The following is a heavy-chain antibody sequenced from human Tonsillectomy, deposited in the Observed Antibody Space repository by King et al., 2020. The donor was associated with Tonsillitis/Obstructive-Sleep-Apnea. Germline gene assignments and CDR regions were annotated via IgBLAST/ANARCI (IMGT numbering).Heavy chain of an antibody. CDR3: ARHPEQLLSIFDY. CDR2: IDPSDSYT. V-gene: IGHV5-10-1*01. Sequence: VQLVESGPEVKKPGESLRISCKGSGYNFTSCWISWVRQMPGKGLEWMGRIDPSDSYTNYRPSFQGHVTISADKSISTAYLQWSSLKASDTAMYYCARHPEQLLSIFDYWGQGTLVTVSS. CDR1: GYNFTSCW. D-gene: IGHD4-23*01. J-gene: IGHJ4*02.